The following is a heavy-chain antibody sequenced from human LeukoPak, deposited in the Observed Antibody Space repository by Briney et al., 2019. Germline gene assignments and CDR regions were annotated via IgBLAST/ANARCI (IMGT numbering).Heavy chain of an antibody. CDR3: ARGRGRNYDILTGYYYYYYGMDV. CDR1: GYTFTSYD. V-gene: IGHV1-8*01. D-gene: IGHD3-9*01. J-gene: IGHJ6*02. CDR2: MNPNSGNT. Sequence: GASVTVSCKASGYTFTSYDINWVRQATGQGLEWMGWMNPNSGNTGYAQKFQGRVTMTRNTSISTAYMELSSLRSEDTAVYYCARGRGRNYDILTGYYYYYYGMDVWGQGTTVTVSS.